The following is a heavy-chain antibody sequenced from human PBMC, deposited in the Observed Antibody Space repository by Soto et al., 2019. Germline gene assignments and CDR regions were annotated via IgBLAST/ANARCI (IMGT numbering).Heavy chain of an antibody. Sequence: QVQLVQSGAEVKKPGASVKISCKASGYTFTSYAMHWVRQAPGQRLEWMGWINAGNGNTKYSQKFQGRVTITRDTSASTAYMELSSLRSEDTAVYYCARGSSGWYEDYWGQGTLVTVSS. CDR2: INAGNGNT. CDR3: ARGSSGWYEDY. CDR1: GYTFTSYA. D-gene: IGHD6-19*01. V-gene: IGHV1-3*01. J-gene: IGHJ4*02.